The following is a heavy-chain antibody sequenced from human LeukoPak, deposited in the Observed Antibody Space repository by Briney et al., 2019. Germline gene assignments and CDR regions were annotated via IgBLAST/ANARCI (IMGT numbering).Heavy chain of an antibody. CDR2: IDPRDSYT. J-gene: IGHJ4*02. V-gene: IGHV5-10-1*01. CDR3: ATGASKVTTDFANY. D-gene: IGHD4-17*01. CDR1: GYSFTNYW. Sequence: LGESLKISCEGSGYSFTNYWISWVRQMPGKGLEWMGRIDPRDSYTKYSPSFEGHVTISVDKSISTAFLQWNSLEASDSAMYYCATGASKVTTDFANYWGQGTQVAVSS.